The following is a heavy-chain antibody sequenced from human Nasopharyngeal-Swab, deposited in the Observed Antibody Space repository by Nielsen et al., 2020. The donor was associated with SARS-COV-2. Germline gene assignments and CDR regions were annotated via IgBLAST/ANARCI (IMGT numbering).Heavy chain of an antibody. D-gene: IGHD3-10*01. CDR3: ASLLWFGELPSDYYYYGMDV. Sequence: GGSLRLSCAASGFTSSDYYMSWIRQAPGKGLEWVSYISSSGSTIYYADSVKGRFTISRDNAKNSLYLQMNSLRAEDTAVYYCASLLWFGELPSDYYYYGMDVWGQGTTVTVSS. J-gene: IGHJ6*02. CDR1: GFTSSDYY. V-gene: IGHV3-11*04. CDR2: ISSSGSTI.